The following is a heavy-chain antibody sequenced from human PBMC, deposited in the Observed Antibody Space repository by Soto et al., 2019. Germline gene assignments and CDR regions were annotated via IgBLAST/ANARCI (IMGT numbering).Heavy chain of an antibody. D-gene: IGHD3-10*01. CDR3: SALWYESALDY. CDR2: XIPILXIA. V-gene: IGHV1-69*04. Sequence: SVKVSCKAPGSTFTRYGISWARKAPGKGLEWMGRXIPILXIANYEKKFQXXVTLTEDXXKSNDYMEMGSLRSEDTAVYYCSALWYESALDYWGQGTLVTVSS. J-gene: IGHJ4*02. CDR1: GSTFTRYG.